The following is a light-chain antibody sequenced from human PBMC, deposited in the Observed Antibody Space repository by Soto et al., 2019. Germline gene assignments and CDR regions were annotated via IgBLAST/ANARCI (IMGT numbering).Light chain of an antibody. J-gene: IGKJ1*01. CDR2: GAS. Sequence: EIPLTQSQDTMCLSSGERAALSCLASQSVSNNYLAWYQQKPGQAPRLLIYGASNRATGIPDRFSGSGSGTDFTLTISRLEPEDFAVYYCQQYGSSPVTFGQGTKVDIK. CDR1: QSVSNNY. CDR3: QQYGSSPVT. V-gene: IGKV3-20*01.